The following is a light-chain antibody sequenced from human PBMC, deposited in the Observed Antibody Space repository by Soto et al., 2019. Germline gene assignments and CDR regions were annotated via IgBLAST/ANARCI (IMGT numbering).Light chain of an antibody. Sequence: DIQMTQSPSSVSASVGDRVTITCRASQGISGWLAWYQQKPGKAPKLLIYAASNLQSGVPSRFSDSGPGTDFSLTISSLQPEDFATYYCQQASRFPITFGQGTRLEIK. J-gene: IGKJ5*01. CDR1: QGISGW. V-gene: IGKV1-12*01. CDR3: QQASRFPIT. CDR2: AAS.